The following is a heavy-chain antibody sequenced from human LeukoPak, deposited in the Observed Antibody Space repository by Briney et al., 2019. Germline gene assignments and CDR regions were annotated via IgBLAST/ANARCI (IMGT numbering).Heavy chain of an antibody. D-gene: IGHD1-26*01. Sequence: ASETLSLTCTVSGGSISSYYWTWIRQPAGKGLEWIGRIYPSGSTNYNPSLKSRVTMSVDTSKNQLSLKLSSVTAADTAVYYCARENSGSYREFDYWGQGTLVTVSS. J-gene: IGHJ4*02. CDR2: IYPSGST. CDR1: GGSISSYY. V-gene: IGHV4-4*07. CDR3: ARENSGSYREFDY.